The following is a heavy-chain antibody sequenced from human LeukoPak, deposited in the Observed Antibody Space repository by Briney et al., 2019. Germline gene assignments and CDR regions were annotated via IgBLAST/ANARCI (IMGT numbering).Heavy chain of an antibody. D-gene: IGHD6-13*01. CDR2: IYPGDSDT. V-gene: IGHV5-51*01. Sequence: GESLKISCKASGYSFTNYWIGWVRQKPGKGLEWMGLIYPGDSDTRYSPSFQGQVTFSVDASISTAYLQLSGLRASDTAIYYCVRFGLTSSLDYWGQGTLVTVSS. J-gene: IGHJ4*02. CDR3: VRFGLTSSLDY. CDR1: GYSFTNYW.